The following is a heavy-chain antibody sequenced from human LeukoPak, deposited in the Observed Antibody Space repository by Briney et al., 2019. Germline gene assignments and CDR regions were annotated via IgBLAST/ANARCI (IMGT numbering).Heavy chain of an antibody. CDR3: AKDYSSGWSPDY. V-gene: IGHV3-23*01. CDR1: GFTFSSYA. J-gene: IGHJ4*02. Sequence: PGGSLRLSCAASGFTFSSYAMSWVRQAPGKGLEWVSAISGSGGSAYYADSVKGRFTISRDNSKNTLYLQMNSLRAEDTAVYYCAKDYSSGWSPDYWGQGTLVTVSS. D-gene: IGHD6-19*01. CDR2: ISGSGGSA.